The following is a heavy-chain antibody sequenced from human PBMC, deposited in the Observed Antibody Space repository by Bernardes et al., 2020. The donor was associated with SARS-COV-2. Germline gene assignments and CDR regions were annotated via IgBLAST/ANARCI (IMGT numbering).Heavy chain of an antibody. J-gene: IGHJ4*02. Sequence: GGSLRLSCAVSGFTVSSKYMNWVRQAPGKGLEWVSVIQSGGYTNYADSVKGRFTVSRDTSENTVSLQMNRLRAEDTAVYYCARGLRWAFDYWGQGTLVSVSS. CDR1: GFTVSSKY. V-gene: IGHV3-53*01. D-gene: IGHD4-17*01. CDR2: IQSGGYT. CDR3: ARGLRWAFDY.